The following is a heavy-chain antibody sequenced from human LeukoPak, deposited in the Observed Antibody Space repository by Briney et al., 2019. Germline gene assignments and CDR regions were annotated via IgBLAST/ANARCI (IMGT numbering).Heavy chain of an antibody. CDR2: IRSKSYSYAT. Sequence: GGSLRLSCVASGFTFSGSAMHWVRQTSGKGLEWVGLIRSKSYSYATGYAASVTGRFTISRDDSRNTAYLQMDSLKTEGTAVYYCTPGGVDFWGQGTLVTVSS. CDR1: GFTFSGSA. V-gene: IGHV3-73*01. CDR3: TPGGVDF. J-gene: IGHJ4*02.